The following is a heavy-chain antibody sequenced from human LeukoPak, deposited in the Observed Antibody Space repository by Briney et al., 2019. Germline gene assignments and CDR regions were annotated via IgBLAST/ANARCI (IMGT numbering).Heavy chain of an antibody. D-gene: IGHD1-7*01. CDR3: ARGDNWNYGDSLDY. J-gene: IGHJ4*02. CDR2: IIPIFGTA. Sequence: SVKVSCKASGGTFSSYAISWVRQAPGQGLEWMGRIIPIFGTANYAQKFQGRVTITTDESTSTAYMELSSLRSEDTAMYYCARGDNWNYGDSLDYWGQGTLVTVSS. CDR1: GGTFSSYA. V-gene: IGHV1-69*05.